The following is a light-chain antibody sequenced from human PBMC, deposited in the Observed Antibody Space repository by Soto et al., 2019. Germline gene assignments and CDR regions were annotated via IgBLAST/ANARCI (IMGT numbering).Light chain of an antibody. CDR2: DAS. V-gene: IGKV1-5*01. CDR3: QQYDTYSRT. J-gene: IGKJ1*01. CDR1: QSINTW. Sequence: DLQMTQSPSTLSASVGDRVTVTCRASQSINTWLAWYQQKPGKAPKLLIYDASSLQSGVPSRFTGRGSGTEFTLTISSLQPDDFATYYCQQYDTYSRTFGQGTKVEIK.